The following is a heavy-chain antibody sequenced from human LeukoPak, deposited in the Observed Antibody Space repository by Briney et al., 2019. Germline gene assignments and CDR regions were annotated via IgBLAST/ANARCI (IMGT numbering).Heavy chain of an antibody. CDR1: GGSISSYY. D-gene: IGHD1-1*01. CDR2: IYYSGSN. J-gene: IGHJ6*04. CDR3: AREQLERRWGGYYYYGMDV. V-gene: IGHV4-59*01. Sequence: SETLSLTCTVSGGSISSYYWSWIRQPPGKGLEWIGYIYYSGSNNYNPSLKSRVTISVDTSKNQFSLKLSSVTAADTAVYYCAREQLERRWGGYYYYGMDVWGKGTTVTVSS.